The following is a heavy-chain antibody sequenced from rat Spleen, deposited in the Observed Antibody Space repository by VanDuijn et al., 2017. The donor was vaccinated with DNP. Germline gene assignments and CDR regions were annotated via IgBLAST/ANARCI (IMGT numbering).Heavy chain of an antibody. CDR3: AREAEGVNY. CDR1: GFTFSDYA. D-gene: IGHD1-11*01. CDR2: INQDSRIT. V-gene: IGHV4-2*01. Sequence: EVQLVESGGGLVQPGRSLKLSCAASGFTFSDYAMVWVRQAPGKGLEWIGEINQDSRITKYIPYLKDKISISRDNVQNTLYLQMNKVGSEDTATYYCAREAEGVNYWGQGVMVTVSS. J-gene: IGHJ2*01.